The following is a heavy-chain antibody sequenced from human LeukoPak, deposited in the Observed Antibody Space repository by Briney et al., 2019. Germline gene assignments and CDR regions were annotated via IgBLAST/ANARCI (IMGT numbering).Heavy chain of an antibody. CDR3: ARDYGDSY. CDR2: IKPDGSAQ. CDR1: GFTFSSYW. J-gene: IGHJ4*02. V-gene: IGHV3-7*04. D-gene: IGHD4-17*01. Sequence: GGSLRLSCAASGFTFSSYWMTWVRQAPGKGLEWAANIKPDGSAQYYVDSVKGRFIISRDNAKNSVYLQMNSLRAEDTAVYYCARDYGDSYWGQGALVTVSS.